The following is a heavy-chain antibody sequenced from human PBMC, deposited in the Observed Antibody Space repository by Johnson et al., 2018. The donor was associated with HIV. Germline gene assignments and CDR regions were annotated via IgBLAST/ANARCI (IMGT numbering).Heavy chain of an antibody. D-gene: IGHD5-18*01. J-gene: IGHJ3*02. CDR1: GFTFSSYG. V-gene: IGHV3-30*19. CDR3: ARVRGYSYGAHAFDI. Sequence: QVQLVESGGGVVQPGRSLRLSCAGSGFTFSSYGMHWVRQAPGKGLEWVAVIWYDGSNKSSADSVKGRFTISRDNSKNTLYLQMNSLRAADTAVYYCARVRGYSYGAHAFDIWGQGTMVTVSS. CDR2: IWYDGSNK.